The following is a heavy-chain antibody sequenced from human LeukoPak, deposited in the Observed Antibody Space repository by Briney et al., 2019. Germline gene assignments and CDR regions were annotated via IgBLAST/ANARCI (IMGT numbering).Heavy chain of an antibody. CDR3: ARADSSSWYVPFDY. J-gene: IGHJ4*02. CDR2: IYYSGST. Sequence: SETLSLTCTVSGGSISSSSYYWGWIRQPPGKGLEWIGSIYYSGSTYYNPSLKSRVTISVDTSKNQFSLKLSSVTAADTAVYYCARADSSSWYVPFDYWGQGTLVTVSS. V-gene: IGHV4-39*07. CDR1: GGSISSSSYY. D-gene: IGHD6-13*01.